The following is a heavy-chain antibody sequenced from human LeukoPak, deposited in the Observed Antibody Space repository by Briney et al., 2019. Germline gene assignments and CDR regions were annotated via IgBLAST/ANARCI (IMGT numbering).Heavy chain of an antibody. CDR2: INPKSGGT. CDR1: GYTFTGYY. J-gene: IGHJ6*03. D-gene: IGHD2-2*02. CDR3: ARGRCSSTSCYKGYYYYYMDV. Sequence: ASVRVSCKASGYTFTGYYIHWVRQAPGQGLEWMGWINPKSGGTNYAQNFQGRVTITRNTSISTAYMELSSLRSEDTAVYYCARGRCSSTSCYKGYYYYYMDVWGKGTTVTVSS. V-gene: IGHV1-2*02.